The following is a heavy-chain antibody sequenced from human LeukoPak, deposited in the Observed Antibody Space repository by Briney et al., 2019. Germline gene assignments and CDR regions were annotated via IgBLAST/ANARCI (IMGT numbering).Heavy chain of an antibody. CDR1: GGSITSYY. V-gene: IGHV4-59*01. CDR2: IYYSGST. Sequence: PSETLSLTCTVSGGSITSYYWSWIRQPPGKGLECIGYIYYSGSTYYNPSPKSRVTISVDTSKNQFSLKLSSVTAADTAVYYCARVRRDGYNSPDYWGQGTLVTVSS. J-gene: IGHJ4*02. D-gene: IGHD5-24*01. CDR3: ARVRRDGYNSPDY.